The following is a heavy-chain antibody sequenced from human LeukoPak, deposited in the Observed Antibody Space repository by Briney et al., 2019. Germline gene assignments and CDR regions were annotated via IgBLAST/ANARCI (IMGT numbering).Heavy chain of an antibody. CDR3: ARKGISALAGGFDI. J-gene: IGHJ3*02. Sequence: SETLSLTCTVSGGSISDYYWSWIRQPAGKGLEWIGRIYTNGSTNYNPSLKTRVRLSVETSKSQLSLRLSSIAAAETTVYYCARKGISALAGGFDIWGQGTMVTVSS. D-gene: IGHD2-21*01. CDR1: GGSISDYY. V-gene: IGHV4-4*07. CDR2: IYTNGST.